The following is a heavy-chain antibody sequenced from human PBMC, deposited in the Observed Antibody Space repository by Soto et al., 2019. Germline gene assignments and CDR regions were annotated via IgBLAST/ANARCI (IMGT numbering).Heavy chain of an antibody. Sequence: QVTLKESGPVLLKPTETLTLTCTVSGFSLSIAGMGVSWVRQPRGKAMEWLAHIFSNDEKSYNTSLKSRLTISKHSSRGQVVLTITNMDPSDTATYYCARIPPRSGWEGFDYWGQGTPGSVSS. CDR2: IFSNDEK. D-gene: IGHD6-19*01. CDR1: GFSLSIAGMG. J-gene: IGHJ4*02. V-gene: IGHV2-26*01. CDR3: ARIPPRSGWEGFDY.